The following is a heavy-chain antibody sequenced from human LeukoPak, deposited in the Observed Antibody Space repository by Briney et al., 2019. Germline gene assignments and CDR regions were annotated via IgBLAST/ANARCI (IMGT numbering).Heavy chain of an antibody. J-gene: IGHJ4*02. V-gene: IGHV1-69*13. CDR2: IIPIFGTA. Sequence: GASVKVSCKASGGTFSIYAISWVRQAPGQGLEWMGGIIPIFGTANYAQKFQGRVTITADESTSTAYMELSSLRSEDTAVYYCARGGFSYPRAPFDYWGQGTLVTVSS. CDR1: GGTFSIYA. CDR3: ARGGFSYPRAPFDY. D-gene: IGHD1-26*01.